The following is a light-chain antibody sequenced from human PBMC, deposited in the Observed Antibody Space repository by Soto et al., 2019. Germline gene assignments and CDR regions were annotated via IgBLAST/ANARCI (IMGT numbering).Light chain of an antibody. Sequence: EIVLTQSPGTLSFSPGERAIVSCRAIQSVGSLLAWYQHNPCQSPRLLIFDAFYRDAGIPARFRGSRSGTDFTLTIDSLEPEDFALYYCQQRNNWLWTSGPGTKVDIK. CDR1: QSVGSL. J-gene: IGKJ1*01. CDR3: QQRNNWLWT. CDR2: DAF. V-gene: IGKV3-11*01.